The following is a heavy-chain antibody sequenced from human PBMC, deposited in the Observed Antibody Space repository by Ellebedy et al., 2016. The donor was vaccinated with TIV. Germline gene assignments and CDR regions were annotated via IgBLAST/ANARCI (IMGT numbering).Heavy chain of an antibody. V-gene: IGHV3-23*01. CDR2: ISISGGNT. J-gene: IGHJ4*02. CDR3: AHHCSSTSCHGY. D-gene: IGHD2-2*01. CDR1: GFIFSNAW. Sequence: PGGSLRLSCAASGFIFSNAWMSWVRQAPGKGLEWVSTISISGGNTYYADSVKGRFTISRDNSKNTLYLQMNSLRAEDTAVYYCAHHCSSTSCHGYWGQGTLVPVSS.